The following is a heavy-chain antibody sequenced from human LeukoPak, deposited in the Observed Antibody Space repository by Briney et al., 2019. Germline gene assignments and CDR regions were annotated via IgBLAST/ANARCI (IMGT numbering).Heavy chain of an antibody. V-gene: IGHV3-23*01. D-gene: IGHD5-18*01. CDR1: GFTFSSYA. CDR3: ARDGGGYSYGYGDAFDI. Sequence: PGGSLRLSCAASGFTFSSYAMSWVRQAPGKGLEWASAISGSGGSTYYADSVKGRFTISRDNSKNTLYLQMNSLRAEDTAVYYCARDGGGYSYGYGDAFDIWGQGTMVTVSS. CDR2: ISGSGGST. J-gene: IGHJ3*02.